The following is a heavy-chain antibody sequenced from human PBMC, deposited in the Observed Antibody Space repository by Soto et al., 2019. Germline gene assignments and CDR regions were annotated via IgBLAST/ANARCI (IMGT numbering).Heavy chain of an antibody. CDR1: GYSFTSYW. CDR2: IYPGDSDT. D-gene: IGHD5-12*01. CDR3: ASQGGYSLKGGAFDI. V-gene: IGHV5-51*01. Sequence: GESLKISCKGSGYSFTSYWIGWVRQMPGKGLEWMGIIYPGDSDTRYSPSFQGQVTISADQSISTAYLQWSSLKASDTAMYYCASQGGYSLKGGAFDIWGQGTMVTVSS. J-gene: IGHJ3*02.